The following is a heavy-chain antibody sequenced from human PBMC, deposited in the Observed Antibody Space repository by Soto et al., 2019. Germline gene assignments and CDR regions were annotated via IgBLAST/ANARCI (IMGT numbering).Heavy chain of an antibody. J-gene: IGHJ3*02. V-gene: IGHV1-2*04. CDR3: AILGANYYYSNGPPRRAIYI. Sequence: ASVKVSCKDPGYTFTDNYRTCVRQSPGQKNEWMGWINPNSGGTNYAQKFQGWVTMTRDTSISTAYMELSRLRSDDTAVYYCAILGANYYYSNGPPRRAIYIQAQGTTVPVS. D-gene: IGHD3-22*01. CDR2: INPNSGGT. CDR1: GYTFTDNY.